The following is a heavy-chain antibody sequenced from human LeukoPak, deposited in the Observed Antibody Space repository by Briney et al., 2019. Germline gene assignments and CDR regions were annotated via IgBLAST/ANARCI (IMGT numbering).Heavy chain of an antibody. V-gene: IGHV4-34*01. D-gene: IGHD3-22*01. CDR2: INHSGST. Sequence: PSETLSLTCAVYGGSFSGYYWSWIRQPPGKGLEWIGEINHSGSTNYNPSLKSRVTISVDTSKNQFSLKLSSVTAADTAVYYCARAPGKYYYDSSGYYYRKYFQHWGQGTLVTVSS. CDR1: GGSFSGYY. J-gene: IGHJ1*01. CDR3: ARAPGKYYYDSSGYYYRKYFQH.